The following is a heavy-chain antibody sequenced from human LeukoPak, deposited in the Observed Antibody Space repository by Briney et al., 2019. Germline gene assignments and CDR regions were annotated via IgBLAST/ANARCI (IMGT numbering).Heavy chain of an antibody. CDR3: ARSRLNYYDMDV. CDR1: GFMFDDYG. J-gene: IGHJ6*02. Sequence: GGSLRLSCAASGFMFDDYGMSWVRQAPGKGLEWVSGIGTAGDTYYPGSVKGRFTISRENAKNSLYLQMNSLRAGDTAVYYCARSRLNYYDMDVWGQGTTVTVSS. V-gene: IGHV3-13*01. D-gene: IGHD2-8*01. CDR2: IGTAGDT.